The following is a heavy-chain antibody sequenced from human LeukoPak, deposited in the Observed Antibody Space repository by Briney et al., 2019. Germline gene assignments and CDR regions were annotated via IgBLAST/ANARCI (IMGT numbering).Heavy chain of an antibody. Sequence: GASVKVSCKASGYTFTGYYMHWVRQAPGQGLEWMGWINPNRGGTNYAQKFQGRVTMTRDTSISTAYMELSRLRSDDTAVYYCARGDTFGVVIEYWGQGTLVTVSS. D-gene: IGHD3-3*01. CDR3: ARGDTFGVVIEY. V-gene: IGHV1-2*02. CDR1: GYTFTGYY. CDR2: INPNRGGT. J-gene: IGHJ4*02.